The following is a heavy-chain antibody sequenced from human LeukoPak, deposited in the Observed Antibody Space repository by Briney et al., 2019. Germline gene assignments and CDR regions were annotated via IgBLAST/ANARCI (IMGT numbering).Heavy chain of an antibody. CDR3: ARWGWDILTGYYSFFDY. Sequence: SETLSLTCAVFGGSLSGSYCNWIRQPPGKGLEGIGYFYYSGSTNYNPSLKSRVTISVDTSKNQFSLKLSSVTAADTAVYYCARWGWDILTGYYSFFDYWGREPWSPSPQ. D-gene: IGHD3-9*01. CDR2: FYYSGST. V-gene: IGHV4-59*08. CDR1: GGSLSGSY. J-gene: IGHJ4*02.